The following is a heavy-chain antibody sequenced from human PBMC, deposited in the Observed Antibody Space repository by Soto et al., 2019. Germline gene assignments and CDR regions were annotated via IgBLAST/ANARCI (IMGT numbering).Heavy chain of an antibody. CDR1: GDSISGYY. J-gene: IGHJ4*02. D-gene: IGHD2-2*01. CDR3: ARDDKGVSAAMLY. Sequence: PSETLSLTCTVSGDSISGYYWYWIRQPAGKGLEWIGRMYTSGITNYNPSLKSRVTMSVDTSKNQFSLKLTSVTAADTAVYYCARDDKGVSAAMLYWGQGTLVTSPQ. CDR2: MYTSGIT. V-gene: IGHV4-4*07.